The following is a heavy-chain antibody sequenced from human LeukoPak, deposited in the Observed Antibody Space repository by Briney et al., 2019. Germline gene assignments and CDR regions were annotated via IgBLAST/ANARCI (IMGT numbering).Heavy chain of an antibody. J-gene: IGHJ4*02. V-gene: IGHV3-7*01. Sequence: GGSLRLSCAASGFTFSSYWMTWVRQAPGKGLEWVANIKQDGSEKNYVDSAKGRFTISRDNAKNSLYLQMNSLRAEDTAVYYCARDVSDENGSSSRIHLDYSGQGTLVTVSS. CDR3: ARDVSDENGSSSRIHLDY. CDR1: GFTFSSYW. CDR2: IKQDGSEK. D-gene: IGHD6-6*01.